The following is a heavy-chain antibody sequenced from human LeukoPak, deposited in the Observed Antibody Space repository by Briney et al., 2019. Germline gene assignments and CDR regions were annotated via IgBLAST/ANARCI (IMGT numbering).Heavy chain of an antibody. J-gene: IGHJ4*02. V-gene: IGHV4-4*02. CDR1: GDSISRSNW. D-gene: IGHD6-6*01. CDR3: ARVVAAALNYYFDY. CDR2: AYHSGNT. Sequence: SETLSLTCAVSGDSISRSNWWSWVRRSPGKGLEWIGEAYHSGNTKVNPSLKSRVTMSVDRSKSQFSLNLNSVTAADTAVYYCARVVAAALNYYFDYWGQGTLVTVSS.